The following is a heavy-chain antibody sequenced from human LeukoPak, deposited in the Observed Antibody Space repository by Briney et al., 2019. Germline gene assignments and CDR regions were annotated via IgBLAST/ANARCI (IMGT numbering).Heavy chain of an antibody. J-gene: IGHJ4*02. CDR2: IYHSGIT. V-gene: IGHV4-38-2*02. CDR1: GYSIRSGVY. CDR3: ARAVGSFDWLPLFDY. D-gene: IGHD3-9*01. Sequence: SETLSLTCTVSGYSIRSGVYWGWIRQPPGKGLEWIGNIYHSGITYNTPSLKSRVTISVDTSKNQFYLKLNSVTAADTAVYYCARAVGSFDWLPLFDYWGQGTLVTVSS.